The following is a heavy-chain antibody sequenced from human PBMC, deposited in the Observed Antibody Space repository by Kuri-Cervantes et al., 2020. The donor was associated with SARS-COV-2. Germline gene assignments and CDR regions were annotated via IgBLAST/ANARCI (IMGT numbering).Heavy chain of an antibody. D-gene: IGHD5-12*01. V-gene: IGHV4-34*01. Sequence: SETLSLTCAVYGGSFSGYYWSWIRQPPGKGLEWIGEINHSGSTNYNPSLKSRVTISVDTSKNQFSLKLSSVTAADTAVYYCAREGRGYAYFDYWGQGTLGTVSS. J-gene: IGHJ4*02. CDR2: INHSGST. CDR1: GGSFSGYY. CDR3: AREGRGYAYFDY.